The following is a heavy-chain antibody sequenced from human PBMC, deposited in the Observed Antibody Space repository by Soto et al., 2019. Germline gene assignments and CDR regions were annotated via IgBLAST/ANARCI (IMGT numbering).Heavy chain of an antibody. Sequence: SETLSLTCAVYGGSFSGYYWSWIRQPPGKGLKWIGEINHSGSTNYNPSLKSRVTISVDTSKNQFSLKLSSVTAADTAVYYCARLRRTISIFVVNMADAFDIWGQGTMVTVS. CDR1: GGSFSGYY. D-gene: IGHD3-3*01. CDR2: INHSGST. CDR3: ARLRRTISIFVVNMADAFDI. J-gene: IGHJ3*02. V-gene: IGHV4-34*01.